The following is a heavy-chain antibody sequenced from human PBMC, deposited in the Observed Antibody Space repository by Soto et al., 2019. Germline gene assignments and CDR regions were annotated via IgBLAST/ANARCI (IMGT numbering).Heavy chain of an antibody. CDR1: GINLINHA. V-gene: IGHV3-23*01. D-gene: IGHD3-16*01. CDR2: VSETGTVT. Sequence: GGSLRLSCVASGINLINHAMTWVRQAPGKGLEWVSTVSETGTVTYYADSVKGRFTISRGNSRNTLYLQLNNLRAEDTAVYYCVTGSSGTRGEDFWGPGALVTVSS. J-gene: IGHJ4*02. CDR3: VTGSSGTRGEDF.